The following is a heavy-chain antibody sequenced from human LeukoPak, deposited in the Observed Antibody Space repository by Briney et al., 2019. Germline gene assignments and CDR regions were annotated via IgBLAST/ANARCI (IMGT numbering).Heavy chain of an antibody. Sequence: PGGSLRLSCAASGFTFSNSYMSWIRQAPGKGLEWVSYISSSSSSIYYADSVKGRFTISRDNAKNSLHLQMNSLRAEDTAVYYCARDPNPNHYYGSGSYYSLWGQGTLVTVSS. CDR3: ARDPNPNHYYGSGSYYSL. CDR2: ISSSSSSI. J-gene: IGHJ4*02. V-gene: IGHV3-11*04. CDR1: GFTFSNSY. D-gene: IGHD3-10*01.